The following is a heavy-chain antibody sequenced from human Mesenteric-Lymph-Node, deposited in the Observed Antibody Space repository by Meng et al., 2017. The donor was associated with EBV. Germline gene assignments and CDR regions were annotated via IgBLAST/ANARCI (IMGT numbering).Heavy chain of an antibody. D-gene: IGHD2-2*01. CDR2: IYHSGGT. Sequence: VRLRELGPGLVKPSGPLSLTCTVSGVSITSNNWWTWVRQPPGKGLEWIGKIYHSGGTNYNPSLESRVTISVDKSTNQFSLRVSSVTAADTAVYYCARNVQSCSGSNCYHWFDPWGQGTLVTVSS. CDR1: GVSITSNNW. V-gene: IGHV4-4*02. J-gene: IGHJ5*02. CDR3: ARNVQSCSGSNCYHWFDP.